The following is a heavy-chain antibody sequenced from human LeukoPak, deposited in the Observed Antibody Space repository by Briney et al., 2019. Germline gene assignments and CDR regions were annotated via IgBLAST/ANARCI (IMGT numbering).Heavy chain of an antibody. CDR3: ARDYDYYDSSGYYSRSFDAFDI. Sequence: GSLRLSCAASGFTFSSYSMNWVRQAPGKGLEWVSSISSSSSYIYYADSVKGRFTISRDNAKNSLYLQMNSLRAEDTAVYYCARDYDYYDSSGYYSRSFDAFDIWGQGTMVTVSS. CDR1: GFTFSSYS. V-gene: IGHV3-21*01. J-gene: IGHJ3*02. D-gene: IGHD3-22*01. CDR2: ISSSSSYI.